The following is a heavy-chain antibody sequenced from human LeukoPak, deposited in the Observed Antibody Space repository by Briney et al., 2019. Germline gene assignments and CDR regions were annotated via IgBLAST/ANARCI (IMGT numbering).Heavy chain of an antibody. CDR2: ISSRSSYI. D-gene: IGHD6-19*01. V-gene: IGHV3-21*01. CDR1: GFTFSAHS. J-gene: IGHJ4*02. Sequence: PGGSLGLSCAASGFTFSAHSMNWVRQAPGKGLEWVASISSRSSYIYYGGSVKGRFTVSRDNARNSVYLQMNSLRVEDTAVYYCVRRAVSGEEALDFDYWGQGTLVTVSS. CDR3: VRRAVSGEEALDFDY.